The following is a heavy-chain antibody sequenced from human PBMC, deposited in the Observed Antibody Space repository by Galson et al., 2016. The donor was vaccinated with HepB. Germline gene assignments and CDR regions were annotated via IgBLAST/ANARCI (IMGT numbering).Heavy chain of an antibody. J-gene: IGHJ5*02. D-gene: IGHD1-20*01. CDR2: IIPFFGTP. V-gene: IGHV1-69*06. Sequence: SVKVSCKASGGSFTNYAFSWVRQAPGQGLEWLGGIIPFFGTPTYAQKFQGRVTITADKSTTTAYMELSSLRSDDTAVYYCVSSGFRYNWKDGTAYNWFDPWGPGTLVTVSS. CDR1: GGSFTNYA. CDR3: VSSGFRYNWKDGTAYNWFDP.